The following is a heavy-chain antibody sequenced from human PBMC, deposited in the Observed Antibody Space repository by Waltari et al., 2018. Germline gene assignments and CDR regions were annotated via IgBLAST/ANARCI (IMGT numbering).Heavy chain of an antibody. CDR2: IIPVFGTT. Sequence: QVQLVQSGAEVKKPGSSVRVSCRTSGGTFSSFAINCVRQAPGQGLEWMGGIIPVFGTTNYTQRFQGRHTINADGSTNTAYMELNSLTSDDTAVYYCVRGQSYYFDRNGFHGLFNYWGQGTLVTVSS. CDR3: VRGQSYYFDRNGFHGLFNY. CDR1: GGTFSSFA. D-gene: IGHD3-22*01. V-gene: IGHV1-69*01. J-gene: IGHJ4*02.